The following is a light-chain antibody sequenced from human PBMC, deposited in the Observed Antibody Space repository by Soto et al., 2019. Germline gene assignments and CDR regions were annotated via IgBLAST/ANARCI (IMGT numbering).Light chain of an antibody. Sequence: QSVLTQPPSVSGATGQRVTTSCTGSSSNIGAGYDVHWYQQLPGTAPKLLIYGNSNRPSGVPDRFSGSKSGTSASLAITGLQAEDEADYYCQSYDSSLSGVLFGGGTKLTVL. CDR2: GNS. J-gene: IGLJ2*01. V-gene: IGLV1-40*01. CDR1: SSNIGAGYD. CDR3: QSYDSSLSGVL.